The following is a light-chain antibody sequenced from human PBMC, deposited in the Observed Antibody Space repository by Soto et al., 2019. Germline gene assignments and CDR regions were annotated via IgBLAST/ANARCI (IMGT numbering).Light chain of an antibody. CDR1: HDITNY. CDR3: QQSYTTPVYS. Sequence: GDRVTITCQASHDITNYLNWYQHKPGKAPKLLIYGASNLETGVPSRFSGSGSGTDFTLTISSLQPEDFATYFCQQSYTTPVYSFGQGTKLEIK. J-gene: IGKJ2*01. V-gene: IGKV1-39*01. CDR2: GAS.